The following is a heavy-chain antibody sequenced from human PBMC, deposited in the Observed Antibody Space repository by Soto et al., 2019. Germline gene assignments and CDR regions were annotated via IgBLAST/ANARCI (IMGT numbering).Heavy chain of an antibody. Sequence: SETLSLTCAVSGYSISSGYYWSWIRQPPGKGLEWIGFISNSGSTNYNPSLKSRVTISLDTSKNQFSLKLSSVSAADTAVYYCARGVVGASTGFQHWGQGTLVTVSS. J-gene: IGHJ1*01. D-gene: IGHD1-26*01. V-gene: IGHV4-61*01. CDR2: ISNSGST. CDR1: GYSISSGYY. CDR3: ARGVVGASTGFQH.